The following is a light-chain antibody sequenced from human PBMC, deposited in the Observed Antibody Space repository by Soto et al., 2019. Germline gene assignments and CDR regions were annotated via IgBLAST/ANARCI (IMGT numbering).Light chain of an antibody. CDR3: QQYYSTPWT. CDR2: WAS. CDR1: QSVFYSSNNKNY. Sequence: DIVMTQSPDSLAVSLGERATINGKSSQSVFYSSNNKNYLAWYQQKPGQPPKLLIYWASTRESGVPDRFSGSGSGTDFTLTISSLQAEDVAVYYCQQYYSTPWTFGQGTKVDIK. V-gene: IGKV4-1*01. J-gene: IGKJ1*01.